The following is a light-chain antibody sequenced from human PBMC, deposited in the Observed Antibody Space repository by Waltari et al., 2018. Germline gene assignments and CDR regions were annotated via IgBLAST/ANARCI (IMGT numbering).Light chain of an antibody. CDR2: DVS. CDR1: SSDVGGYNY. Sequence: QSALTQPASVSGSPGHSITISCTGTSSDVGGYNYVSWYQQHPGKAPKLMIYDVSNRPSGVSNCFSGSKSGNTASLTISGLQAEDEADYYCSSYTSSSPYYVFGTGTKVTVL. V-gene: IGLV2-14*03. CDR3: SSYTSSSPYYV. J-gene: IGLJ1*01.